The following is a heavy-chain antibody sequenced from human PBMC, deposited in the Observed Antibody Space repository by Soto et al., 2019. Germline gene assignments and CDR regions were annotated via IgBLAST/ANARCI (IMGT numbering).Heavy chain of an antibody. CDR1: GYSISGGYY. J-gene: IGHJ6*02. CDR3: ARVGMAGKTYYYYGIGV. D-gene: IGHD6-19*01. CDR2: IYHSGST. Sequence: PSETLSLTCAVSGYSISGGYYWGWIRQPPGKGLEWIGSIYHSGSTYYNPSLKSRVTISVDTSKNQFSLKLSSVTAADTAVYYCARVGMAGKTYYYYGIGVWGQGTTVTVSS. V-gene: IGHV4-38-2*01.